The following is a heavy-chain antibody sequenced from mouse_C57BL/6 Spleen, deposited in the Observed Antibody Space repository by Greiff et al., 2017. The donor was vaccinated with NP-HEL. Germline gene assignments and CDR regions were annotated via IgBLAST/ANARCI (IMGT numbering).Heavy chain of an antibody. D-gene: IGHD2-4*01. Sequence: EVQVVESGGGLVKPGGSLKLSCAASGFTFSSYAMSWVRQTPEKRLEWVATISDGGSYTYYPDNVKGRFTISRDNAKNNLYLQMSHLKSEDTAMYYCARGNYYDYEGYFDYWGQGTTLTVSS. J-gene: IGHJ2*01. V-gene: IGHV5-4*01. CDR3: ARGNYYDYEGYFDY. CDR2: ISDGGSYT. CDR1: GFTFSSYA.